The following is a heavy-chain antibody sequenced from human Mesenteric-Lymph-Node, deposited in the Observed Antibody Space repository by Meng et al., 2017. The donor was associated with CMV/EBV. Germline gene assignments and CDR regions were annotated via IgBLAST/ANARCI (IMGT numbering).Heavy chain of an antibody. CDR1: GFTFSSYW. CDR2: ISGSGSNI. CDR3: ARDSRTIVTAFDI. D-gene: IGHD1-26*01. J-gene: IGHJ3*02. Sequence: GESLKISCAASGFTFSSYWMSWVRQAPGKGLEWVSYISGSGSNIDYADSVKGRFTISRDNAKNSLYLQMSSLRAEDTAVYYCARDSRTIVTAFDIWGQGTMVTVSS. V-gene: IGHV3-48*04.